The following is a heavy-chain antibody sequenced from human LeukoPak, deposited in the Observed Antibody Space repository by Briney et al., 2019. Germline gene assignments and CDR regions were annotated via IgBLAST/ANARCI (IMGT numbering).Heavy chain of an antibody. J-gene: IGHJ4*02. CDR1: VYTFTSYY. V-gene: IGHV1-46*01. CDR2: INPNGGST. Sequence: ASVKVSCKASVYTFTSYYMHWVRQAPGQGLEWMGLINPNGGSTTYAQKFQGRATMTRDTSTSTVYMNLSSLRSEDTAVYSCARRNHPYYFYFGRQGTLVTVSS. D-gene: IGHD1-14*01. CDR3: ARRNHPYYFYF.